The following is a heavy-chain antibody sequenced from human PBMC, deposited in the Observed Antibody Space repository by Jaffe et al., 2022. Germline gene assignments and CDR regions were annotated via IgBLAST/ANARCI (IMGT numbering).Heavy chain of an antibody. J-gene: IGHJ4*02. V-gene: IGHV1-69*05. CDR1: GGTFSSYA. Sequence: QVQLVQSGAEVKKPGSSVKVSCKASGGTFSSYAISWVRQAPGQGLEWMGGIIPIFGTANYAQKFQGRVTITTDESTSTAYMELSSLRSEDTAVYYCARALGAYCGGDCYSPWGYWGQGTLVTVSS. CDR3: ARALGAYCGGDCYSPWGY. D-gene: IGHD2-21*02. CDR2: IIPIFGTA.